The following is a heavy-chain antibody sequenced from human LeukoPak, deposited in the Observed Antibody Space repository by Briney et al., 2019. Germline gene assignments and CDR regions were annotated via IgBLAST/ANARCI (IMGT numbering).Heavy chain of an antibody. CDR3: ARQGASYYYDSSGYYPFDY. Sequence: PSETLSLTCIVSGGSISSSSYNWGWIRQPPGKGLEWLGSIYYSGSTYYNPSLKSRVTISVDTSKNQFSLKLSSVTAADTAVYYCARQGASYYYDSSGYYPFDYWGQGTLVTVSS. D-gene: IGHD3-22*01. CDR1: GGSISSSSYN. CDR2: IYYSGST. V-gene: IGHV4-39*01. J-gene: IGHJ4*02.